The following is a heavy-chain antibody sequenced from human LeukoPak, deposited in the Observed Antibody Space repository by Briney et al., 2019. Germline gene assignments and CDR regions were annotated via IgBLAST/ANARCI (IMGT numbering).Heavy chain of an antibody. CDR2: ISYDVSNR. Sequence: GGSLRLSCAASGLTFSSYAMHWVREAPGKGLGWVAVISYDVSNRDYADSVKARFTISRDNSQNTLYLQITSTRAEDTAVYYCARPPMGYYYIDVRGNGTTVTASS. CDR3: ARPPMGYYYIDV. D-gene: IGHD1-26*01. CDR1: GLTFSSYA. J-gene: IGHJ6*03. V-gene: IGHV3-30-3*01.